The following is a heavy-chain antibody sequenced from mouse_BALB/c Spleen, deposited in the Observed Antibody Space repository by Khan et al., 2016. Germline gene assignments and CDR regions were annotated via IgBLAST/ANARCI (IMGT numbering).Heavy chain of an antibody. CDR1: GFTFSGFG. V-gene: IGHV5-17*02. Sequence: ELVESGGGLVQPGGSRKLSCAASGFTFSGFGMHWVRQAPEKGLEWVAYISSGSSTIYYADTVKGRFTISRDNPKNTLFLQMTSLRSDDTAMYYCARSGGNDWFAYWGQGTLVTVSA. CDR2: ISSGSSTI. J-gene: IGHJ3*01. CDR3: ARSGGNDWFAY. D-gene: IGHD2-1*01.